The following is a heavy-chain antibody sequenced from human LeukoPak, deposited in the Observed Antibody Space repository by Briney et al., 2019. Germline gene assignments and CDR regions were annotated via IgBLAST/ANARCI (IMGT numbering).Heavy chain of an antibody. CDR1: GYTFTSYG. D-gene: IGHD3-22*01. J-gene: IGHJ4*02. V-gene: IGHV1-18*01. CDR3: ARGAAYYYDSSGYSIVDY. Sequence: GASVKVSCKASGYTFTSYGISWVRQAPGQGLEWMGWISAYNGNTNYAQKLQGRVTMTTDTSTSTAYMELRSLRSDDTAVYYCARGAAYYYDSSGYSIVDYWGQGTLVTVSS. CDR2: ISAYNGNT.